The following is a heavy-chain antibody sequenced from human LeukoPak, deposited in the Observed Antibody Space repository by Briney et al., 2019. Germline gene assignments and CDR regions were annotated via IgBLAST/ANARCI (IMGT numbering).Heavy chain of an antibody. CDR3: ARPSMVRGPFDP. CDR1: GYTFTNYA. Sequence: ASVKVSCKASGYTFTNYAVSWVRQAPGQGLEWMGWINAGNGNTKYSQKFQGRVTITRDTSASTAYMELSSLRSEDTAVYYCARPSMVRGPFDPWGQGTLVTVSS. D-gene: IGHD3-10*01. CDR2: INAGNGNT. J-gene: IGHJ5*02. V-gene: IGHV1-3*01.